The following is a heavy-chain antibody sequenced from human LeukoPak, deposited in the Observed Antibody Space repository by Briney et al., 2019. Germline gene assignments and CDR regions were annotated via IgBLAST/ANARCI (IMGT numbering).Heavy chain of an antibody. CDR1: AGSLSSRRYY. Sequence: SESLSPTCTVSAGSLSSRRYYWGWLRHPPGKRLDWLGGTYYSRSTYYNPTLKTRATISGHTSRHQFSLKLSSVTAAHTAVYYFARRYYYDSSGYYCYFDYGSQGTLVTV. D-gene: IGHD3-22*01. J-gene: IGHJ4*02. CDR3: ARRYYYDSSGYYCYFDY. V-gene: IGHV4-39*01. CDR2: TYYSRST.